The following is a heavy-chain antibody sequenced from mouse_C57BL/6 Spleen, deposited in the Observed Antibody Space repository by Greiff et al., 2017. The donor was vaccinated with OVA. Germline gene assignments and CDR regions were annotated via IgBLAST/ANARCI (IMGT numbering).Heavy chain of an antibody. J-gene: IGHJ2*01. Sequence: QVQLQQSGAELARPGASVKMSCKASGYTFTSYTMHWVKQRPGQGLEWIGYINPSSGYTKYNQKFKDKATLTADKSSSTAYMQLRSLTSEDSAVYYCARSGGLTVDYWGQGTTLTVSS. CDR3: ARSGGLTVDY. D-gene: IGHD4-1*01. CDR2: INPSSGYT. V-gene: IGHV1-4*01. CDR1: GYTFTSYT.